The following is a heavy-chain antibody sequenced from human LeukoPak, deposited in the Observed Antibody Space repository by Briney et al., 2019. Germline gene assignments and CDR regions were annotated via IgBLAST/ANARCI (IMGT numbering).Heavy chain of an antibody. CDR2: IRQDGGEK. D-gene: IGHD2-2*01. CDR3: ARQDIVIVPTAPPGAFDI. Sequence: GGSLRLSCAVSGFTFTSYWMNWVRQAPGKGLEWVASIRQDGGEKSYVDSVKGRFTISRDNTKNSLYLQMSSLKASDTAMYYCARQDIVIVPTAPPGAFDIWGQGTMVTVSS. J-gene: IGHJ3*02. V-gene: IGHV3-7*03. CDR1: GFTFTSYW.